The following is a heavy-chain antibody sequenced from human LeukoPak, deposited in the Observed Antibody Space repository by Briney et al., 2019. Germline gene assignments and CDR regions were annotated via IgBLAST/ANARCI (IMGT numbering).Heavy chain of an antibody. D-gene: IGHD3-3*01. CDR1: GFTFSSYA. Sequence: GGSLRLSCAASGFTFSSYATSWVRQAPGKGLEWVSAISGSGGSTYYADSVKGRFTISRDNSKNTLYLQMNSLRAEDTAVYYCAKSGSRFLEWLQNPYMDVWGKGTTVTVSS. CDR2: ISGSGGST. CDR3: AKSGSRFLEWLQNPYMDV. V-gene: IGHV3-23*01. J-gene: IGHJ6*03.